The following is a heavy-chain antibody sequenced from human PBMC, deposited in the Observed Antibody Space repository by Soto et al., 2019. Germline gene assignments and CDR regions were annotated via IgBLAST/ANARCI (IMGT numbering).Heavy chain of an antibody. J-gene: IGHJ4*02. CDR2: ISSTGRTI. CDR1: GFTFSNYY. V-gene: IGHV3-11*01. Sequence: VGSLRLSCGASGFTFSNYYMSWIRQAPGKGLEWVSYISSTGRTIYYADSVKGRFTVSRDNAQNSLSLKLNSLRVEDTAVYYCARSYSSGWEFDYWGQGTQVTVSS. CDR3: ARSYSSGWEFDY. D-gene: IGHD6-19*01.